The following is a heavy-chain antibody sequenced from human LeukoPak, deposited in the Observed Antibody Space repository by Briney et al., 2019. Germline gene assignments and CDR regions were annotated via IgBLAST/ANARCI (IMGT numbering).Heavy chain of an antibody. Sequence: PSETLSLTCSVSGGSISGGDYYWSWIRQPPGKGLEWIGEINHSGSTNYNPSLKSRVTISVDTSKNQFSLKLSSVTAADTAVYYCARGRSRRGGRPYAFDIWGQGTMVTVSS. D-gene: IGHD1-1*01. CDR2: INHSGST. J-gene: IGHJ3*02. CDR3: ARGRSRRGGRPYAFDI. V-gene: IGHV4-34*01. CDR1: GGSISGGDYY.